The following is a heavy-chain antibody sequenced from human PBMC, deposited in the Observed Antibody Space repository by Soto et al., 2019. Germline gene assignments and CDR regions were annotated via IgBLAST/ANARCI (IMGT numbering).Heavy chain of an antibody. J-gene: IGHJ6*03. CDR3: ARDRSNPPYYYYFMDF. D-gene: IGHD4-4*01. CDR1: GYTFTSYG. V-gene: IGHV1-18*01. Sequence: ASVKVSCKASGYTFTSYGISWVRQAPGQGLEWMGWISAYNGNTNYAQKLQGRVTMTTDTSTSTAYMELRSLRSDDTAVYYCARDRSNPPYYYYFMDFWGKGTTVTVSS. CDR2: ISAYNGNT.